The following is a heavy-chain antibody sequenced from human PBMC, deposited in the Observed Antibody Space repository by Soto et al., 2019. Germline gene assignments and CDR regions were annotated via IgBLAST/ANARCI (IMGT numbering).Heavy chain of an antibody. CDR2: IIPIFGTT. CDR3: ARDRTDSGYYTNWLDP. J-gene: IGHJ5*02. CDR1: GGTFGSDA. Sequence: QVHLMQSGAEVKKPGSSVKVSCKASGGTFGSDAITWVRQAPGQGLEWVGRIIPIFGTTNYAQNLQGRVTISADKSTLTSHMELHSLTSDDTALYYWARDRTDSGYYTNWLDPWGQGTQVTVSS. V-gene: IGHV1-69*06. D-gene: IGHD3-22*01.